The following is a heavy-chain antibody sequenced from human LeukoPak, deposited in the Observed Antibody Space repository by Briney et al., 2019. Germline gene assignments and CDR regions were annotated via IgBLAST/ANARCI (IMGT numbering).Heavy chain of an antibody. CDR2: IKQDGSEK. J-gene: IGHJ4*02. CDR3: ARDSAGNDY. D-gene: IGHD6-13*01. V-gene: IGHV3-7*01. CDR1: GYTFSTYW. Sequence: GGSLRLSCATSGYTFSTYWMSWVRQAPGKGLEWVANIKQDGSEKYYVDSVKGRFTISRDNAKNSLYLQMNSLRAEDTAMYYCARDSAGNDYWGQGTLVTVSS.